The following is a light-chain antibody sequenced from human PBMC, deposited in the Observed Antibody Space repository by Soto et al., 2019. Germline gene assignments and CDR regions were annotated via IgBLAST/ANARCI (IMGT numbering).Light chain of an antibody. CDR3: QQYGSSPRT. CDR1: QTVRSSS. V-gene: IGKV3-20*01. J-gene: IGKJ1*01. Sequence: DILLTQSPCTLSLSPGDRATLSCRASQTVRSSSLAWYQQKPGQAPRLLIFGASTRAAGFPDRFSGSGSGTDFTLTISRLEPEDFAVYYCQQYGSSPRTFGQGTKVDIK. CDR2: GAS.